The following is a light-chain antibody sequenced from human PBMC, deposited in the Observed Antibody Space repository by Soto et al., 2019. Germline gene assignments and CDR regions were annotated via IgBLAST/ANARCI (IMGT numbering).Light chain of an antibody. Sequence: QSALTQPSSVSASPGQSISISCTGTSDDIGAYDYVSWYQQHPGKAPKLILYAVSNRPSAVSTRFSGSKSGNTAARTSSGLQPEDEAEYYGNSYSSTSFYVFGTGTKVTVL. CDR3: NSYSSTSFYV. J-gene: IGLJ1*01. V-gene: IGLV2-14*01. CDR2: AVS. CDR1: SDDIGAYDY.